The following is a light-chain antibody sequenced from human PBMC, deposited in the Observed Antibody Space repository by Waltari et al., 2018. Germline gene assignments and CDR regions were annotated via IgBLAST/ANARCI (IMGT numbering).Light chain of an antibody. Sequence: QSALTQPASVSGSPGPSITIPCTGTSSDVGGSNYVSWYQQHPGKAPKFMIYDVSKRPSGVSNRFSGSKSGNTASLTISGLQAEDEADYYCSSYTSSSTWVFVGGTKLTVL. CDR2: DVS. CDR3: SSYTSSSTWV. V-gene: IGLV2-14*01. J-gene: IGLJ3*02. CDR1: SSDVGGSNY.